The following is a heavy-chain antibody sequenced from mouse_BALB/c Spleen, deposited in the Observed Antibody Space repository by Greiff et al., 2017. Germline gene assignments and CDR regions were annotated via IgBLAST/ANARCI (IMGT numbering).Heavy chain of an antibody. J-gene: IGHJ3*01. V-gene: IGHV14-3*02. CDR1: GFNIKDTY. CDR3: ARKRSFAY. Sequence: EVQLQESGAELVKPGASVKLSCTASGFNIKDTYMHWVKQRPEQGLEWIGRIDPANGNTKYDPKFQGKATITADTSSNTAYLQLSSLTSEDTAVYYCARKRSFAYWGQGTLVTVSA. CDR2: IDPANGNT.